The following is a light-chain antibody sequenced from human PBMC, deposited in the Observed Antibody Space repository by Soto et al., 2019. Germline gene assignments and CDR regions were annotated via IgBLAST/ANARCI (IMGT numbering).Light chain of an antibody. Sequence: DIQMTQSPSSLSASVGDRVTITCRASQFISSYLNWYQQKPGKAPKLLIYAASSLQSGVPSRFSGSGSGTDYTLIISSLQPEDFATYYCQQSYSTLWTFGQGTKVEIK. V-gene: IGKV1-39*01. CDR2: AAS. J-gene: IGKJ1*01. CDR1: QFISSY. CDR3: QQSYSTLWT.